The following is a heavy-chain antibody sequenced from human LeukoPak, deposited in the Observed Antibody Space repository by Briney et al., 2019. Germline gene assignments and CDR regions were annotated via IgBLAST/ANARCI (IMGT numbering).Heavy chain of an antibody. Sequence: SETLSLTCTVSGGSISSSSHSWGWIRQPPGKGLEWTGSIYYTGRTYYNPSLKSRVTISVDTSKNQFSLKLSSVTAADTAVYYCASHPGAEYSSSWYFDYWGQGTLVTVSS. V-gene: IGHV4-39*01. J-gene: IGHJ4*02. CDR2: IYYTGRT. D-gene: IGHD6-13*01. CDR1: GGSISSSSHS. CDR3: ASHPGAEYSSSWYFDY.